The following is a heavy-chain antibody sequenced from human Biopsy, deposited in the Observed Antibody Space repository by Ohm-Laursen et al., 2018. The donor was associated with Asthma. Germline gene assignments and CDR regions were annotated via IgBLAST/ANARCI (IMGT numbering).Heavy chain of an antibody. D-gene: IGHD6-6*01. V-gene: IGHV4-39*02. Sequence: GTLSLTCIVSGDAMSTSGSYWGWIRRSPGKGLEWIGSIYYSGRTYYNPSLESRVTISADTSGNHFSLKVTSVTAADTAVYYCARAVSSSSYWYFDLWGRGDLVTVSS. J-gene: IGHJ2*01. CDR3: ARAVSSSSYWYFDL. CDR2: IYYSGRT. CDR1: GDAMSTSGSY.